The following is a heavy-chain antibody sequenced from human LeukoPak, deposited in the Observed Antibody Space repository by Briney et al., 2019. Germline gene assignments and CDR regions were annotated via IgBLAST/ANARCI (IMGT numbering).Heavy chain of an antibody. Sequence: SETLSLTCTVSGGSISSYYWSWIRQPPGKGLEWIGYIYYSGSTNYNPSLKSRVTISVDTSKNQFSLKLSSVIAADTAVYYCARVPGYGDFVFDYWGQGTLVTVSS. CDR3: ARVPGYGDFVFDY. V-gene: IGHV4-59*01. CDR1: GGSISSYY. D-gene: IGHD4-17*01. CDR2: IYYSGST. J-gene: IGHJ4*02.